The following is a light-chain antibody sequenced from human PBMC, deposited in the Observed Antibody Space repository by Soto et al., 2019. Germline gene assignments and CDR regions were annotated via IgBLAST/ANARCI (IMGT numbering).Light chain of an antibody. V-gene: IGLV2-14*01. CDR2: DVS. CDR3: SSYTSSPYVV. J-gene: IGLJ2*01. Sequence: QSALTQPASVSGSPGQSITISCTGTSSDVGGYNYVSWYQQHPGKAPKLMIYDVSNRPSGVSNRFSGSKSGNTASLTISGLQAEDEADYYCSSYTSSPYVVFGGGTQLTV. CDR1: SSDVGGYNY.